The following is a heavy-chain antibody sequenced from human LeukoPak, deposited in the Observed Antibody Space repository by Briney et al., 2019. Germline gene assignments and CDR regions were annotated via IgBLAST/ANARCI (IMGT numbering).Heavy chain of an antibody. D-gene: IGHD3-10*01. CDR1: GYIFIGYY. CDR2: VNPNSGGT. V-gene: IGHV1-2*02. Sequence: ASVKVSCKASGYIFIGYYIHWVRQAPGQGLEWLGWVNPNSGGTSYAQKFQGRVTMTRDTSINTAYMELSSLRSDDTAVYYCARDPSRYYGSGTYYYIDFDYWGQGTLVTVSS. CDR3: ARDPSRYYGSGTYYYIDFDY. J-gene: IGHJ4*02.